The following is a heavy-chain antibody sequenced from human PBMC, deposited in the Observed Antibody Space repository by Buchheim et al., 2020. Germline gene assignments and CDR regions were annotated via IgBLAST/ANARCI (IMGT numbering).Heavy chain of an antibody. J-gene: IGHJ4*02. D-gene: IGHD3-3*01. CDR3: ARARYDFWSGYSPFDY. CDR2: IKQDGSEK. Sequence: EVQLVESGGGLVQPGGSLRLACAASGFTFSSYWMSWVRQAPGKGLEWVANIKQDGSEKYYVDSVKGRFTISRDNAKNSLYLQMNSLRAEDTAVYYCARARYDFWSGYSPFDYWGQGTL. V-gene: IGHV3-7*01. CDR1: GFTFSSYW.